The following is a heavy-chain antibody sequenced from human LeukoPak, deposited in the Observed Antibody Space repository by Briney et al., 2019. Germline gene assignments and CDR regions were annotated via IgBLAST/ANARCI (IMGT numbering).Heavy chain of an antibody. CDR3: AKPSGESFDY. V-gene: IGHV3-30*18. CDR1: GFTFSNYG. CDR2: TSYDGSTK. Sequence: GGSLRLSCAVSGFTFSNYGMHWVRQAPGKGLEWVALTSYDGSTKYYADSVKGRFFISKDNSRNTLYLQMNSLRVEDTAMYYCAKPSGESFDYWGQGTLVTVSS. J-gene: IGHJ4*02.